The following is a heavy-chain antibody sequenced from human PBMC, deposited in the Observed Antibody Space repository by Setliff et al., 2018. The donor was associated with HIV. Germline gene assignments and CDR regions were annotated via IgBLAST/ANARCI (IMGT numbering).Heavy chain of an antibody. CDR2: IKSKSDGGTT. V-gene: IGHV3-15*05. Sequence: PGGSLRLSCAVSGFTFSRYAMSWVRQAPGKGLEWLARIKSKSDGGTTSYAAPVKDRFTISRDDSRNTLYLQMNSMKSDDTATYYCVGHYYDPLTGYYVWFFDVWGRGTLVTVSS. CDR3: VGHYYDPLTGYYVWFFDV. D-gene: IGHD3-9*01. J-gene: IGHJ2*01. CDR1: GFTFSRYA.